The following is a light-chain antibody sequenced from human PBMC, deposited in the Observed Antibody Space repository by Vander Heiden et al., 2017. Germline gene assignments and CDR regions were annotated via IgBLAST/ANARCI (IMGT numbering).Light chain of an antibody. CDR2: DAS. V-gene: IGKV1-33*01. CDR1: HGITTY. CDR3: QQYDNAPLT. J-gene: IGKJ4*01. Sequence: DIQMTQAPSSLSASVGDRVTITCQASHGITTYLNWFQQKPGKAPKSLIYDASNLKTGVPSRFSGSGSRTHFTLTISSLQPEDSATYYCQQYDNAPLTFGGGTKVEIK.